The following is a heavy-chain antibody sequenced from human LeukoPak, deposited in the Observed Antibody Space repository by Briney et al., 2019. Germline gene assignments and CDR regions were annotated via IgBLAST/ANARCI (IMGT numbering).Heavy chain of an antibody. J-gene: IGHJ4*02. Sequence: GESLKISCKGSEYSFTNHWIAWVRQMPGKGLEWMGIIYPGDSNTTYSPSFQGQVTISADKSISTAYLQWSSLKASDTAMYYCARLTDMDYGDWGIDYWGQGTLVTVSS. V-gene: IGHV5-51*01. CDR2: IYPGDSNT. CDR1: EYSFTNHW. CDR3: ARLTDMDYGDWGIDY. D-gene: IGHD4-17*01.